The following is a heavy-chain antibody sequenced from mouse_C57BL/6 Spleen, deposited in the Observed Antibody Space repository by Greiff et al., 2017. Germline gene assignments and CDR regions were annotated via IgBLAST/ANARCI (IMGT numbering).Heavy chain of an antibody. J-gene: IGHJ3*01. V-gene: IGHV1-53*01. CDR2: INPSNGGT. CDR1: GYTFTSYW. D-gene: IGHD2-2*01. CDR3: AVEDYGNDGFAY. Sequence: VQLQQPGTELVKPGASVKLSCKASGYTFTSYWMHWVKQRPGQGLEWIGNINPSNGGTNYNEKFKSKATLTVDKSSSTAYMHLSSLTSEDSAVYSCAVEDYGNDGFAYWGQGTLVTVSA.